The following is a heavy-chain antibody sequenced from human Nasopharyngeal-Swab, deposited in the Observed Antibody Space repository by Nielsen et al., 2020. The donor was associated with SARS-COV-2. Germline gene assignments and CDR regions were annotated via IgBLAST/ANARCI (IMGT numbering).Heavy chain of an antibody. Sequence: GGSLRLSCAASGFTFSNAWMSWVRQAPGKGLEWVGRIKSKTDGGTTDYAAPVKGRFIISRDDSKNTLYLQMNSLKTEDTAVYYCTTDRFYDYVWGSYRPNDYWGQGTLVTVSS. V-gene: IGHV3-15*01. J-gene: IGHJ4*02. CDR1: GFTFSNAW. CDR3: TTDRFYDYVWGSYRPNDY. CDR2: IKSKTDGGTT. D-gene: IGHD3-16*02.